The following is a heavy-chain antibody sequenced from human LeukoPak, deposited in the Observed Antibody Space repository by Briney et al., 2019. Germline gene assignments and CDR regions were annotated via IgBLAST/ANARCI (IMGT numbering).Heavy chain of an antibody. V-gene: IGHV4-59*01. CDR1: GGSISSYY. CDR3: ARTTEGYCSSASCFGFSYSYYMDV. J-gene: IGHJ6*03. D-gene: IGHD2-2*01. Sequence: SETLSLTCTVSGGSISSYYWSWIRQPPGKGLEWIGYIYYSGSTDYNPSLKSRVTISVDTSKNQFSLKLSSVIAADTAVYYCARTTEGYCSSASCFGFSYSYYMDVWGKGTTVTISS. CDR2: IYYSGST.